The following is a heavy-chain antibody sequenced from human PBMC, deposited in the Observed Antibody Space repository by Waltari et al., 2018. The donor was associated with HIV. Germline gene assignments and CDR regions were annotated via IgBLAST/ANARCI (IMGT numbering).Heavy chain of an antibody. V-gene: IGHV3-53*02. CDR2: LYSGGTP. J-gene: IGHJ2*01. CDR3: TRGPPSGYWYFDL. CDR1: GFTVSTNY. Sequence: EVQLVETGGDLNQPGGSRRRSCAASGFTVSTNYMGWVRQAPGKGLEWVSFLYSGGTPYYADSVKGRFTISRDSSENTVDLQMNSLRAEDTAVYYCTRGPPSGYWYFDLWGRGTLVTVSS. D-gene: IGHD3-10*01.